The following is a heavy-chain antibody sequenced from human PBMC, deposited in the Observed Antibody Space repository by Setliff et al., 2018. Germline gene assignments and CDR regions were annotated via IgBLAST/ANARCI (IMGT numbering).Heavy chain of an antibody. V-gene: IGHV4-39*01. CDR2: IYYTGTT. CDR1: GGSVSSTSYY. J-gene: IGHJ5*02. Sequence: PSETLSLTCTVSGGSVSSTSYYWGWIRQPPGKGLEWIGTIYYTGTTYYSPSLKSRVTISVDTSKNQFSLKLSSVTAADTAVYYCARGYCNSVGCFFAGWFDPWGQGTLVTVSS. CDR3: ARGYCNSVGCFFAGWFDP. D-gene: IGHD2-2*01.